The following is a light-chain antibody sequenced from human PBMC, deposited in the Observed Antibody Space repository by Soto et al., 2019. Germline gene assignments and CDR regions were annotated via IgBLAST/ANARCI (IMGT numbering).Light chain of an antibody. CDR3: QQYGCSPGT. J-gene: IGKJ1*01. V-gene: IGKV3-20*01. Sequence: EIVLTQSPGTLSLSPGERATLSCRASQSVSSNYLAWYQQKPGQAPRLLIYVASSRATGIPDRFSGSGSGTDFTLTISRLEPEDFAVYYCQQYGCSPGTFGQGTKVEIK. CDR1: QSVSSNY. CDR2: VAS.